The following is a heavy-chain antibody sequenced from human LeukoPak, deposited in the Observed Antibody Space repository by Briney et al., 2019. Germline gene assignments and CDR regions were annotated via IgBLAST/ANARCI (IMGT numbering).Heavy chain of an antibody. CDR1: GFIFRNYD. CDR2: ISNSGGGT. CDR3: ATDPNWMPGS. V-gene: IGHV3-23*01. D-gene: IGHD2-2*01. Sequence: GGSLRLPCAASGFIFRNYDMTCVRLAPGKGLEWVSGISNSGGGTYYADSVKGRFTIPRDNSKNTMYLQMNSLRAEDTAIYYCATDPNWMPGSWGQGTLVTVSS. J-gene: IGHJ5*02.